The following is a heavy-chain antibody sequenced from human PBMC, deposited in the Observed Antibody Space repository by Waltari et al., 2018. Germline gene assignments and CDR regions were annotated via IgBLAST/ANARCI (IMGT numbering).Heavy chain of an antibody. CDR1: GFTFSSYW. V-gene: IGHV3-7*01. D-gene: IGHD4-17*01. CDR3: ARDQMVTVTDDNWFDS. J-gene: IGHJ5*01. CDR2: INREGNKL. Sequence: EVHLVESGGGLVQPGGSLRLSCAASGFTFSSYWMSWVCQAPGKGLEWVAKINREGNKLNYVDSVEGRFTIARDNAKNSLYLQMNSLRAEDTAVYYCARDQMVTVTDDNWFDSWGQGNLVTVSS.